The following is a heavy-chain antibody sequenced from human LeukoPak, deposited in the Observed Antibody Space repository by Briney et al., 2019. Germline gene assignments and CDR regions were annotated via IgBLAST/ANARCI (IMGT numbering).Heavy chain of an antibody. CDR1: GGSFSGYY. CDR3: ARGYDSSGYGY. V-gene: IGHV4-34*01. J-gene: IGHJ4*02. Sequence: SENLSLTCAVYGGSFSGYYWSWIRQPPGKGLEWIGEINHSGSTNYNPSLKSRVTISVDTSKNQFSLKLSSVTAADTAVYYCARGYDSSGYGYWGQGTLVTVSS. D-gene: IGHD3-22*01. CDR2: INHSGST.